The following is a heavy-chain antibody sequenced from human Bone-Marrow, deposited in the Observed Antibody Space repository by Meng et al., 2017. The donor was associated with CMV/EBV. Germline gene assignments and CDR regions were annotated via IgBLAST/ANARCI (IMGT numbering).Heavy chain of an antibody. D-gene: IGHD6-19*01. Sequence: SETLSLTCTVSGGSISSSSYYWGWIRQPPGKGLEWIGSIYYSGSTYYNPSLKSRVTISVDTSKNQFSLKLSSVTAADTAVYYCARWYGSDWGTFDYWGQGALVTVSS. J-gene: IGHJ4*02. CDR3: ARWYGSDWGTFDY. CDR2: IYYSGST. V-gene: IGHV4-39*07. CDR1: GGSISSSSYY.